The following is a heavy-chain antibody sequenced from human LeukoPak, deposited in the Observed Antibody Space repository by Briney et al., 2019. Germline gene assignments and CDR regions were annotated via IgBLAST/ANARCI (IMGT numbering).Heavy chain of an antibody. Sequence: GGSLRLSCAASGFTFSSYSMNWVRQAPGKGLEWVSYISSSSSTIYYADSVKGRFTISRDNAKNSLYLQMNSLRAEDTAVYYCARAPLRKYSSSSGWFDPWGQGTLVTVSS. CDR3: ARAPLRKYSSSSGWFDP. D-gene: IGHD6-6*01. CDR2: ISSSSSTI. CDR1: GFTFSSYS. J-gene: IGHJ5*02. V-gene: IGHV3-48*01.